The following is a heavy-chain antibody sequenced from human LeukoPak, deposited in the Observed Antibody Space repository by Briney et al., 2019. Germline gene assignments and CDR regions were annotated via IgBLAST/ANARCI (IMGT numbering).Heavy chain of an antibody. D-gene: IGHD3-22*01. CDR3: ARRYYYDSSGYYAPVWDY. Sequence: PGGSLRLSCAASGFTFGSYAMSWVRQAPGKGLEWVSPISGSGGSTYYADSVKGRFTISRDNSKNTLYLQMNSLRAEDTAVYYCARRYYYDSSGYYAPVWDYWGQGTLVTVSS. V-gene: IGHV3-23*01. J-gene: IGHJ4*02. CDR1: GFTFGSYA. CDR2: ISGSGGST.